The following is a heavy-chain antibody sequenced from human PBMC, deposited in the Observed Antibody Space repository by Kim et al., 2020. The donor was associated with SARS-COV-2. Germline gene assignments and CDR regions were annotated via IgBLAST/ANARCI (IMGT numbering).Heavy chain of an antibody. D-gene: IGHD1-1*01. CDR3: ARDWGVQLERPRRVWFDP. Sequence: SVKVSCKASGGTFSSYAISWVRQAPGQGLEWMGGIIPIFGTANYAQKFQGRVTITADESTSTAYMELSSLRSEDTAVYYCARDWGVQLERPRRVWFDPWGQGTLVTVSS. CDR2: IIPIFGTA. CDR1: GGTFSSYA. J-gene: IGHJ5*02. V-gene: IGHV1-69*13.